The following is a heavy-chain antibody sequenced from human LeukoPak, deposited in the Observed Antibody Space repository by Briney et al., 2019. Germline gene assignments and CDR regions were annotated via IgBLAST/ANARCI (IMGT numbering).Heavy chain of an antibody. J-gene: IGHJ6*03. CDR3: ARERSSGWLYYYYMDV. D-gene: IGHD6-19*01. CDR1: GFIFDDYA. V-gene: IGHV3-9*01. Sequence: GGSLRLSCVTSGFIFDDYAMHWVRQGPGKGLEWVSGISSNSGGIAYADSVKGRFTISRDNAKNSLYLQMNSLRAEDTALYYCARERSSGWLYYYYMDVWGKGTTVTVSS. CDR2: ISSNSGGI.